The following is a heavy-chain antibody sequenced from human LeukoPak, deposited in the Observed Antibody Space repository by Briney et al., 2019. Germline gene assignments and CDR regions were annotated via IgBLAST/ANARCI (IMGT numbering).Heavy chain of an antibody. V-gene: IGHV3-23*01. CDR3: AKDRHWLALDD. CDR2: ITGGGTT. J-gene: IGHJ4*02. CDR1: GFTFSDYY. Sequence: GGSLRLSCAASGFTFSDYYMSWIRQAPGKGLEWVSGITGGGTTYYADSVKGRVTISRDNSKNTLYLQMNSLRAEDTAVYYCAKDRHWLALDDWDQGTLVTVSS. D-gene: IGHD6-19*01.